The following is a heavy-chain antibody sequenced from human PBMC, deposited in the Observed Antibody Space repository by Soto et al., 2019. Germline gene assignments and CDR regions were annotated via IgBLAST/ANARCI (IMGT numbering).Heavy chain of an antibody. CDR3: VKDTYYYDSSGYYIFDY. CDR2: ISYDGSNK. V-gene: IGHV3-30*18. J-gene: IGHJ4*02. D-gene: IGHD3-22*01. CDR1: GLTFSRYG. Sequence: QEQPVESGGGVVQPGRSLRLSCAASGLTFSRYGMHWVRQAPGKGLEWAAHISYDGSNKHYAESVKGRFTISRDSSKNTLYLQMNSLRAEDTAVYYCVKDTYYYDSSGYYIFDYWGQGTLVAVSS.